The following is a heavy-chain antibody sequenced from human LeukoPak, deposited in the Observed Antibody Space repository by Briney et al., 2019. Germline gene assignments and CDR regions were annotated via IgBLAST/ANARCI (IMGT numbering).Heavy chain of an antibody. V-gene: IGHV4-59*08. CDR2: IYYSGST. CDR3: ARHGIVDSSRKYYFDY. CDR1: GGSISTYY. J-gene: IGHJ4*02. D-gene: IGHD6-13*01. Sequence: SETLSLTCSVSGGSISTYYWSWIRQPPGKGLEWIGYIYYSGSTSYNPSLKSRVTVSVDTSKNQFSLDLSSVTAADTAVYYCARHGIVDSSRKYYFDYWGQGTLVTVSS.